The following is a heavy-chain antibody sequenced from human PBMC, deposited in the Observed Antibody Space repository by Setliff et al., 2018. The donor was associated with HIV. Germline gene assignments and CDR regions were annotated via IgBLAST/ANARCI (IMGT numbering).Heavy chain of an antibody. J-gene: IGHJ4*02. CDR1: GYTFRDYG. CDR2: ISAFNGNI. Sequence: ASVKVSCKASGYTFRDYGISWVRQAPRQGLEWVGRISAFNGNINYAQKFQGRVTMTTDTSTGTAYMELRNLRSDDTAVYYCTRKPTGSPSDYWGQGTLVTVSS. V-gene: IGHV1-18*01. D-gene: IGHD2-2*01. CDR3: TRKPTGSPSDY.